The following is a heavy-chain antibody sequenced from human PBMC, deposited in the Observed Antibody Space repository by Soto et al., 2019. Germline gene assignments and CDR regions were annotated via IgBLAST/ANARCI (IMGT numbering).Heavy chain of an antibody. CDR1: GFTFSGYY. Sequence: GGSLRLSCAASGFTFSGYYMTWVRQSPGRGLEWVGNIKQDGSEKYYVDSLKGRFTISRDNAKKSLYLQMNSLRVEDTAVYYCARGRSGDYFDYWGQGTLVTVSS. J-gene: IGHJ4*02. D-gene: IGHD6-25*01. CDR3: ARGRSGDYFDY. V-gene: IGHV3-7*01. CDR2: IKQDGSEK.